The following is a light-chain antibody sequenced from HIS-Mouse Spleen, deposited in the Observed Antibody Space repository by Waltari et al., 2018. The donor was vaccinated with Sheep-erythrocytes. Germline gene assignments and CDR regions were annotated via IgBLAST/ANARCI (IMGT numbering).Light chain of an antibody. CDR2: EDS. CDR1: ALPKQY. V-gene: IGLV3-10*01. J-gene: IGLJ2*01. Sequence: SYELTQPPSVSVSPGQTATITCSGDALPKQYAYWYQQKSGQAPVLVIYEDSKRPSGIPERFSGSSSGTMATLTISGAQVEDEADYYCYSTDSSGNHSVFGGGTKLTVL. CDR3: YSTDSSGNHSV.